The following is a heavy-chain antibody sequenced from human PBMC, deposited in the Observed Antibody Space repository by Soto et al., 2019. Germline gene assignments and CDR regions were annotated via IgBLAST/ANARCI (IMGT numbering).Heavy chain of an antibody. CDR3: ARGGYRSSAGLIDY. CDR2: INHNGST. CDR1: GGSFSGYY. V-gene: IGHV4-34*01. J-gene: IGHJ4*02. D-gene: IGHD6-6*01. Sequence: SETLSLTCAVYGGSFSGYYWSWIRQPPGKGLEWIGEINHNGSTNYNPSLKSRVTISVDTSKNQFSLKLSSVTAADTAVYYCARGGYRSSAGLIDYWGQGTLVTVSS.